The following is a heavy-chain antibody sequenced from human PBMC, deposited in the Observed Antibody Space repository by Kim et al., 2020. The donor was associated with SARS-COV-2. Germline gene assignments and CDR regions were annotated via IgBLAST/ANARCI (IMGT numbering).Heavy chain of an antibody. CDR1: GFTFSNAW. V-gene: IGHV3-15*01. CDR2: IKSKTDGGTT. Sequence: GGSLRLSCAASGFTFSNAWMSWVRQAPGKGLEWVGRIKSKTDGGTTDYAAPVKGRFTISRDDSKNTLYLQMNSQKTEDTAVYYCTTDPIRGGYSSGWYAGGMDVWGQGTTVTVSS. J-gene: IGHJ6*02. D-gene: IGHD6-19*01. CDR3: TTDPIRGGYSSGWYAGGMDV.